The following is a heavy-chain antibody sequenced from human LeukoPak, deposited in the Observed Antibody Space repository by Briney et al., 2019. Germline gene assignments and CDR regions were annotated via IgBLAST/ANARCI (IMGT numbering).Heavy chain of an antibody. V-gene: IGHV3-43*02. D-gene: IGHD5-18*01. J-gene: IGHJ6*03. Sequence: GGTLRLFCAASGFTFDHYAMHWVSQAPGKGLEWVSVISGDGCSTHYAESVKERFHYPGDSSKNSLYLQMNSLRTEDTALYYCAKDRHVDTAMAHYYYCYMDVWGKGTTVTVSS. CDR1: GFTFDHYA. CDR3: AKDRHVDTAMAHYYYCYMDV. CDR2: ISGDGCST.